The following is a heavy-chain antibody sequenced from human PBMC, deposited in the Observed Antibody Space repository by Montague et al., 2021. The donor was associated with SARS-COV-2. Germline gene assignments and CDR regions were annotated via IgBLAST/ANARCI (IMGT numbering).Heavy chain of an antibody. D-gene: IGHD3-3*01. J-gene: IGHJ5*02. CDR3: ARGGTGTTFFAPGRTRGYNWFDP. CDR2: MNHSGST. V-gene: IGHV4-34*01. CDR1: GGSFSNYY. Sequence: SETLSLTCAVYGGSFSNYYWCWIRQPQGKGMERNGDMNHSGSTNSNHTPYRRVTITVETDKNKYPLTLSSVTAADTAVYYCARGGTGTTFFAPGRTRGYNWFDPWGQGTLVTVSS.